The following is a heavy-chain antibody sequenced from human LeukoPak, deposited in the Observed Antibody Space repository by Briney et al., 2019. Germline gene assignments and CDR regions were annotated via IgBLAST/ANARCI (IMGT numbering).Heavy chain of an antibody. J-gene: IGHJ4*02. D-gene: IGHD6-19*01. V-gene: IGHV3-43*02. CDR1: GFTFDDYA. CDR3: AKVRPTRFVESSGWLELGY. Sequence: GGSLGLSCAASGFTFDDYAMHWVRQAPGKGLEWVSLISGDGSRTYYADSVKGRFTISRDNSKNSLYLQMNSLRTEDTAFYYCAKVRPTRFVESSGWLELGYWGQGTLVTVSS. CDR2: ISGDGSRT.